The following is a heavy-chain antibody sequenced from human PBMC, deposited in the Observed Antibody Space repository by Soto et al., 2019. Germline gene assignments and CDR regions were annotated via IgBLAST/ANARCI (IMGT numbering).Heavy chain of an antibody. J-gene: IGHJ5*02. Sequence: ASVKVSCKASGYTFTSYYMHWVRQAPGQGLEWMGIINPSGGSTSYAQKFQGRVTMTRDTSTSTVYMELSSLRSEDTAVYYCAREGKITMVRGAPFDPWGQGTLVTVSS. CDR2: INPSGGST. D-gene: IGHD3-10*01. V-gene: IGHV1-46*01. CDR3: AREGKITMVRGAPFDP. CDR1: GYTFTSYY.